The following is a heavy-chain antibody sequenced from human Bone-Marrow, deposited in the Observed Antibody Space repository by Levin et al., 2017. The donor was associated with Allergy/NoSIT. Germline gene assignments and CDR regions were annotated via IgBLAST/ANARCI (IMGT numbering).Heavy chain of an antibody. Sequence: GGSLRLSCAASGFTFTDYAIHWIRQAPGRGLEWVSGVSWNSGTIGYADSVKDRFIISRDNAKNSLYLQMNSLRTEDTALYFCARHKDYGCNADYYYGIDVWGHGTTVTVSS. J-gene: IGHJ6*01. CDR2: VSWNSGTI. D-gene: IGHD4-23*01. V-gene: IGHV3-9*01. CDR1: GFTFTDYA. CDR3: ARHKDYGCNADYYYGIDV.